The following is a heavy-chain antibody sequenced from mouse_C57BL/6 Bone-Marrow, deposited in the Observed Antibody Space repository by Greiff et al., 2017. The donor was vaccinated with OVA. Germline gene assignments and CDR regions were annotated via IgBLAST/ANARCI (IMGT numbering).Heavy chain of an antibody. Sequence: EVQGVESGPELVKPGASVKISCKASGYSFTGYYMNWVKQSPEKSLEWIGEINPSTGGTTYNQKFKAKATLTVDKSSSTAYMQLKSLTSEDSAVYYCARDYGSPYYFDYWGQGTTLTVSS. D-gene: IGHD1-1*01. V-gene: IGHV1-42*01. CDR1: GYSFTGYY. CDR3: ARDYGSPYYFDY. CDR2: INPSTGGT. J-gene: IGHJ2*01.